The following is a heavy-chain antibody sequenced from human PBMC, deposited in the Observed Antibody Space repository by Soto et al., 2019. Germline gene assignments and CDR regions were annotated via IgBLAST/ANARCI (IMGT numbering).Heavy chain of an antibody. J-gene: IGHJ4*02. CDR3: ARDLVGANGSDY. V-gene: IGHV1-69*13. CDR2: IIPIFGTA. Sequence: SVKVSCKASGGTFSSYAISWVRQAPGQGLEWMGGIIPIFGTANYAQKFQGRVTITADESTSTAYMELSSLRSEDTAVYYCARDLVGANGSDYWGQGTLVTVSS. CDR1: GGTFSSYA. D-gene: IGHD1-26*01.